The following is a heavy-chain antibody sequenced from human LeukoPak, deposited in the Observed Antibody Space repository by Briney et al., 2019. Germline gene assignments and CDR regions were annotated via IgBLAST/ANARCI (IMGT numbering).Heavy chain of an antibody. V-gene: IGHV1-2*02. CDR1: GYTFTGYY. Sequence: ASVKVSCKASGYTFTGYYMHWVRQAPGQGLEWMGWINPNSGGTNYAQKFQGRVTMTRDTSISTAYMELSRLRSDDTAVYYCARGPAVGAMANWFDPWGQGTLVTVSS. J-gene: IGHJ5*02. CDR2: INPNSGGT. CDR3: ARGPAVGAMANWFDP. D-gene: IGHD1-26*01.